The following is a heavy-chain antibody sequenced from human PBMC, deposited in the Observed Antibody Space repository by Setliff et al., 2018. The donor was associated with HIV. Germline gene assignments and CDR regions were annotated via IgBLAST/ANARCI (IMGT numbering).Heavy chain of an antibody. D-gene: IGHD2-2*01. V-gene: IGHV1-2*02. Sequence: GASVKVSCKASGYTFMDYYVHWVRQAPGQGLEWMGWINPHNGGTHYAQRFEGRVTMTRDTSIATGYMELRSLTSDDTAVYYCARDGRDCASTNCNGNYMEVWGKGTTVS. CDR3: ARDGRDCASTNCNGNYMEV. J-gene: IGHJ6*03. CDR1: GYTFMDYY. CDR2: INPHNGGT.